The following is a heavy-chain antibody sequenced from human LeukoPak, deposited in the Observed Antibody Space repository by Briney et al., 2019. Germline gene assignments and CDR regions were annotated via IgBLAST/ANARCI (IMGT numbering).Heavy chain of an antibody. D-gene: IGHD3-10*01. V-gene: IGHV4-34*01. CDR2: INHSGST. CDR1: GGSFSGHY. CDR3: AGSGSYFYYYYYYMDV. J-gene: IGHJ6*03. Sequence: SETLSLTCAVYGGSFSGHYWSWIRQPPGKGLEWIGEINHSGSTNYNPSLKSRVTISVATSKNQFSLKLSSVTAADTAVYYCAGSGSYFYYYYYYMDVWGKGTTVTVSS.